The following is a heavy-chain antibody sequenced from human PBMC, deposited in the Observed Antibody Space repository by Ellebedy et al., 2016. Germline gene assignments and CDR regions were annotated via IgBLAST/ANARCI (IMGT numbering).Heavy chain of an antibody. Sequence: GESLKISCAASGFTFSSYAMHWVRQAPGKGLEWVAVISYDGSNKYYADSVKGRFTISRDNSKNTLYLQMNSLRAEDTAVYYCAKENIVVVVGWWFDPWGQGTLVTVSS. CDR2: ISYDGSNK. CDR3: AKENIVVVVGWWFDP. D-gene: IGHD2-15*01. CDR1: GFTFSSYA. J-gene: IGHJ5*02. V-gene: IGHV3-30-3*01.